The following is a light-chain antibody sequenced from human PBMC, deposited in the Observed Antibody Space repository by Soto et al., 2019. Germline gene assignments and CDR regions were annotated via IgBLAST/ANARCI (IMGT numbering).Light chain of an antibody. CDR3: QHYNSFPWT. Sequence: DIQMTQSPSTLSASVGDRVTLTCRASQSIIDWLGWYEQKPGKAPKLLSYKASSLESGVPSRFSGSGSGTDFTLTINRLKPDDFETYYCQHYNSFPWTFGQGTKVDIK. J-gene: IGKJ1*01. CDR1: QSIIDW. CDR2: KAS. V-gene: IGKV1-5*03.